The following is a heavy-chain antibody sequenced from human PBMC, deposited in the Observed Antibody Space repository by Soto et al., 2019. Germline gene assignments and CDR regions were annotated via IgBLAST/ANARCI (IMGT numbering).Heavy chain of an antibody. CDR3: ARDPQYYDFWSGYFDY. CDR1: GFTFSSYA. CDR2: ISYDGSNK. Sequence: GSLRLSCAASGFTFSSYAMHWVRQAPGKGLEWVAVISYDGSNKYYADSVKGRFTISRDNSKNTLYLQMNSLRAEDTAVYYCARDPQYYDFWSGYFDYWGQGTLVTVSS. J-gene: IGHJ4*02. V-gene: IGHV3-30-3*01. D-gene: IGHD3-3*01.